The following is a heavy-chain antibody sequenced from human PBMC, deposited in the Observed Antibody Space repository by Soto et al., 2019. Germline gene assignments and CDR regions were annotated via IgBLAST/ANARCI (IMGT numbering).Heavy chain of an antibody. V-gene: IGHV3-30-3*01. D-gene: IGHD3-16*02. CDR2: ISYDGSNK. CDR1: GFTFSSYA. CDR3: ARVDYDYVWGSYRPGGYYYYGMDV. J-gene: IGHJ6*02. Sequence: GGSLRLSCAASGFTFSSYAMHWVRQAPGKGLEWVAVISYDGSNKYYADSVKGRFTISRDNSKNTLYLQMNSLRAEDTAVYYCARVDYDYVWGSYRPGGYYYYGMDVWGQGTTVTVSS.